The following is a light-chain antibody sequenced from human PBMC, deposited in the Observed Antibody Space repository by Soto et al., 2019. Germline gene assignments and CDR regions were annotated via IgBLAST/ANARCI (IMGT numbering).Light chain of an antibody. CDR2: AAS. CDR3: QQGSSTPCT. V-gene: IGKV1-39*01. J-gene: IGKJ3*01. CDR1: QSITTY. Sequence: DIQMTQSPSSLSASVGDRVTITCRASQSITTYLNWYQHKPGKATKLLICAASSLPSGVPSRFSGSGSGTEFTLTISSLQPEDSATYYCQQGSSTPCTFGPGTKVDIK.